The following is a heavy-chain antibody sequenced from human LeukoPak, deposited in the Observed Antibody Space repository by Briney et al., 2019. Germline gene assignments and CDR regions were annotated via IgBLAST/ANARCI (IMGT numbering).Heavy chain of an antibody. J-gene: IGHJ4*02. CDR1: GYALTGYY. CDR2: INPNSDGT. D-gene: IGHD5-18*01. Sequence: ASVKVSCKASGYALTGYYMHWVRQAPGQGLEWMGWINPNSDGTNYAQKFQGRVTMTRDTSISTAYMELSRLRSDDTAVYYCARDFSVGIQLWPRPGYWGQGTLVTVSS. CDR3: ARDFSVGIQLWPRPGY. V-gene: IGHV1-2*02.